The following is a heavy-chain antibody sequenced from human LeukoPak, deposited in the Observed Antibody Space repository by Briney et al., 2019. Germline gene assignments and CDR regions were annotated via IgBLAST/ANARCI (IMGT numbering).Heavy chain of an antibody. V-gene: IGHV3-74*01. CDR3: ARDRLSYGYFDY. J-gene: IGHJ4*02. D-gene: IGHD5-18*01. CDR1: GFTFSSYW. CDR2: INSDGSST. Sequence: GGSLRLSCAASGFTFSSYWMHWVRQAPGKGLVWVSRINSDGSSTSYADSVKGRFTISRDNAKNTLYLQMNSLRAEDTAAYYCARDRLSYGYFDYWGQGTLVTVSS.